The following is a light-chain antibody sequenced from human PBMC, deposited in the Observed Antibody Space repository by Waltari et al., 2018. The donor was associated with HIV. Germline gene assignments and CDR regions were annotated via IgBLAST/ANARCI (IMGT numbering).Light chain of an antibody. Sequence: QSLLTQPPSVSGAPGQRVTISCTGSSSNMGAGYHVHWYQQLPGTAPKLLIYGNSNRPSGVPDRVSGSKSGTSASLAITGLQAEDEADDYCQSYDSSLSIVFGTGTKVTVL. V-gene: IGLV1-40*01. CDR1: SSNMGAGYH. J-gene: IGLJ1*01. CDR2: GNS. CDR3: QSYDSSLSIV.